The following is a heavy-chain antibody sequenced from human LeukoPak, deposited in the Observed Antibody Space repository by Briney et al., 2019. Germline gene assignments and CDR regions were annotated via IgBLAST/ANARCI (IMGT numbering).Heavy chain of an antibody. CDR3: ARNLGDY. CDR1: GFTFSSYS. Sequence: GGSLRLSCAASGFTFSSYSMNWVRQAPGKGLEWVSSISSSSSYIYYAGSVKGRFTISRDNAKNSLYLQMNSLRAEDTAVYYCARNLGDYWGQGTLVTVSS. D-gene: IGHD3-10*01. J-gene: IGHJ4*02. V-gene: IGHV3-21*01. CDR2: ISSSSSYI.